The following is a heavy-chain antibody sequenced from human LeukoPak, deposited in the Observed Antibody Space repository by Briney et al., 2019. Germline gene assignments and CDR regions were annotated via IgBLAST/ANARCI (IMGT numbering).Heavy chain of an antibody. CDR3: ARATPEELEPIANWYFDL. V-gene: IGHV3-20*04. D-gene: IGHD1-1*01. CDR2: INWNGGST. J-gene: IGHJ2*01. CDR1: GFTFDDYG. Sequence: GGSLRLSCAASGFTFDDYGMSWVRQAPGKGLEWVSGINWNGGSTGYADSVKGRFTISRDNAKNSLYLQMNSLRAEDTALYYCARATPEELEPIANWYFDLWGRGTLVTVSS.